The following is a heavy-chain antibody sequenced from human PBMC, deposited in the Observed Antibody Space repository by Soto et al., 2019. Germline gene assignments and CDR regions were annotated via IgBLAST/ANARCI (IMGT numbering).Heavy chain of an antibody. Sequence: EVQLVESGGGLVQPGRSLRLSCAASGFTFDDYAMHWVRQAPGKGLEWVSGISCNIGSIGYADSVKGRFTICRDNAKNSRYLQMNSLRAEDTALYYCAKDSLAVAGRGWFDPWGQGTLVTVSS. CDR1: GFTFDDYA. CDR2: ISCNIGSI. CDR3: AKDSLAVAGRGWFDP. J-gene: IGHJ5*02. V-gene: IGHV3-9*01. D-gene: IGHD6-19*01.